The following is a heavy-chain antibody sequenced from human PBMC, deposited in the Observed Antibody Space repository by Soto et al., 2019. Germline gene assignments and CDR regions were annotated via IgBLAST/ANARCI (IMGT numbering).Heavy chain of an antibody. Sequence: QVQLQQRGAGLLKPSETLSLTCAVYGGSFSDYYWSWIRQPPGKGLEGIGEINHSGSTNYNPSLKSRVTISVDTSKNQFSLKLSSVTAADTAVYYCAREGRYYASGRFWWFDPWGQGTLVTVSS. CDR2: INHSGST. J-gene: IGHJ5*02. D-gene: IGHD3-10*01. CDR1: GGSFSDYY. V-gene: IGHV4-34*01. CDR3: AREGRYYASGRFWWFDP.